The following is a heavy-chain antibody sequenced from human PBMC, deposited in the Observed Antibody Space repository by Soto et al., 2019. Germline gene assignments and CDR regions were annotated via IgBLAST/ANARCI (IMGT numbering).Heavy chain of an antibody. D-gene: IGHD6-13*01. Sequence: SETLSLTCAVSGVSISSSSWWFWVRQPPGKGLEWIGEIYHSGTTNYNPSLKSRVTISVDKSKNHFSLRLTSVTAADTAVYYCARAAQLVKNWFDPWGQGTLVTVSS. CDR3: ARAAQLVKNWFDP. CDR2: IYHSGTT. CDR1: GVSISSSSW. V-gene: IGHV4-4*02. J-gene: IGHJ5*02.